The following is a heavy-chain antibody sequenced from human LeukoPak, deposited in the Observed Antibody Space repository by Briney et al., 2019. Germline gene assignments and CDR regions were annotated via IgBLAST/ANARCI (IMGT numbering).Heavy chain of an antibody. V-gene: IGHV1-2*02. Sequence: ASVKVSCKASGYTFTGYYMHWVRQAPGQGREGMGWINPNSGGTNYAQKFQVRVTMTRDTSISTAYMELSRLRSDDTAVYYCARDGLIAAAGTNWFDHWGQGTLVTVSS. J-gene: IGHJ5*02. CDR2: INPNSGGT. CDR3: ARDGLIAAAGTNWFDH. CDR1: GYTFTGYY. D-gene: IGHD6-13*01.